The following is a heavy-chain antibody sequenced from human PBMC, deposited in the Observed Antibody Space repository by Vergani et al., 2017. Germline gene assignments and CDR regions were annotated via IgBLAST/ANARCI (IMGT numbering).Heavy chain of an antibody. CDR3: AKPDSSSWYGGPGDYYYGMDV. V-gene: IGHV3-30*02. J-gene: IGHJ6*02. CDR1: GFTFSSYG. CDR2: IRYDGSNK. D-gene: IGHD6-13*01. Sequence: QVQLVESGGGVVQPGGSLRLSCAASGFTFSSYGMHWVRQAPGKGLEWVAFIRYDGSNKYYADSVKGRITISRDNSKNTLYLQMNSLRAEDTAVYYCAKPDSSSWYGGPGDYYYGMDVWGQXP.